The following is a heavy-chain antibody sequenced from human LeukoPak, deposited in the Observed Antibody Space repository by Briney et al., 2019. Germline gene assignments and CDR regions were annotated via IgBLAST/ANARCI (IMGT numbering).Heavy chain of an antibody. Sequence: GGSLRLSCTASGFTFRNYVMSWVRQAPGKGLEWVSSIRSSGDDTSSADSVKGRFTIFRDNSKSTLYLQMNSLRAEDTAIYYCAKERGLANYYGMDVWGQGTTVTVSS. CDR2: IRSSGDDT. V-gene: IGHV3-23*01. J-gene: IGHJ6*02. CDR1: GFTFRNYV. D-gene: IGHD1-26*01. CDR3: AKERGLANYYGMDV.